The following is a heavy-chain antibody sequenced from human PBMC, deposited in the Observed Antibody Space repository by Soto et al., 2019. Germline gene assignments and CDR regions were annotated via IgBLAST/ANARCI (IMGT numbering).Heavy chain of an antibody. Sequence: SETLSLTCTVSGGSISSGGYYWSWIRQHPGKGLEWIGYIYYSGSTYYNPSLKSRVTISVDTSKNQFSLKLSSVTAADTAVYYCARGPMGYGSGSYYPPDYWGQGTLVTVSS. CDR3: ARGPMGYGSGSYYPPDY. CDR1: GGSISSGGYY. V-gene: IGHV4-31*03. CDR2: IYYSGST. D-gene: IGHD3-10*01. J-gene: IGHJ4*02.